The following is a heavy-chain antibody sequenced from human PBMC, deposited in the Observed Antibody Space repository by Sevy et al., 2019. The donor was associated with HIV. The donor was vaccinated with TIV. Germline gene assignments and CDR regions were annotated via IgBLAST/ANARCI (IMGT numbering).Heavy chain of an antibody. D-gene: IGHD3-9*01. V-gene: IGHV1-2*02. J-gene: IGHJ4*02. CDR1: GYTFTGYY. CDR2: INPNSGGT. Sequence: ASVKVSCKASGYTFTGYYMHWVRQAPGQGLEWMGWINPNSGGTNYAQKFQGRVTMTRDTSSSTAYMELSRLRSDDTAVYYCARLVRYFDWLTFDYWGQGTLVTDSS. CDR3: ARLVRYFDWLTFDY.